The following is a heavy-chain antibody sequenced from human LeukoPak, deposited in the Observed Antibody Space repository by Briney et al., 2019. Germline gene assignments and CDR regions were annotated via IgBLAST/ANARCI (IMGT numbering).Heavy chain of an antibody. V-gene: IGHV3-53*01. J-gene: IGHJ3*02. Sequence: PGGSLRLSCAASGFTVSSNYMSWVRQAPGKGLEWVSVIYSGGSTYYADSVKSRFTISRDNSKNTLYLQMNSLRAEDTAVYYCARLQSSGYYLKSGAFDIWGQGTMVTVSS. D-gene: IGHD3-22*01. CDR2: IYSGGST. CDR3: ARLQSSGYYLKSGAFDI. CDR1: GFTVSSNY.